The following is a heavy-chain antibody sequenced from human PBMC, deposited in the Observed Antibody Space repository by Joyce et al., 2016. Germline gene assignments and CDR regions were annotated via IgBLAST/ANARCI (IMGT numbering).Heavy chain of an antibody. CDR3: ARDDQENRNNHFLSGYILGAFDI. CDR2: INANNGNT. J-gene: IGHJ3*02. V-gene: IGHV1-3*01. Sequence: QVQLVQSGAEVKKPGASVKVSCKASGYTFTNYAMHWVRQDPGQRLEWMGWINANNGNTRYPQKLPGRVTMTRDTSASRAFMELSSLRSEDTAVYYCARDDQENRNNHFLSGYILGAFDIWGQGTVVSVSS. D-gene: IGHD3-3*02. CDR1: GYTFTNYA.